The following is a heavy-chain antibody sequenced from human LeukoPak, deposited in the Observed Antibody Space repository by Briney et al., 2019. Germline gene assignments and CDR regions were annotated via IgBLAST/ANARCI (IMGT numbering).Heavy chain of an antibody. CDR1: GGTFSSYA. D-gene: IGHD5-24*01. CDR3: ATNRWSPFDY. J-gene: IGHJ4*02. V-gene: IGHV1-69*01. CDR2: IIPIFGTA. Sequence: SVKVSCKASGGTFSSYAISWVRQAPGQGLEWMEGIIPIFGTANYAQKFQGRVTITADESTSTAYMELSSLRSEDTAVYYCATNRWSPFDYWGQGTLVTVSS.